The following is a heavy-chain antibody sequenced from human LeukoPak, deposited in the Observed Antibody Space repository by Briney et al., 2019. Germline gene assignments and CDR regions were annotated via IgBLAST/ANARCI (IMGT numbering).Heavy chain of an antibody. V-gene: IGHV1-2*02. D-gene: IGHD3-22*01. CDR2: INPNSGGT. J-gene: IGHJ4*02. Sequence: ASVKVSCKASGYTFTGYYMHWVRQAPGQGLEWMGWINPNSGGTNYAQKFQGRVTMTRDTSISTAYMELSRLRSDDTAVYYCARPQLYDSSGYPDYWGQGTLATVSS. CDR3: ARPQLYDSSGYPDY. CDR1: GYTFTGYY.